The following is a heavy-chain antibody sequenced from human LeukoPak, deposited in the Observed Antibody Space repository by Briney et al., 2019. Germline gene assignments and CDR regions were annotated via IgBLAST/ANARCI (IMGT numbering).Heavy chain of an antibody. CDR2: IITMYGTT. D-gene: IGHD1-26*01. Sequence: ASVKVSCKASGGTFISYAISWVRQAPGQGLEWMGRIITMYGTTNYAQKFQGRVTITADESTSTAYMELSSLRSEDTAMYYCARYYPVGITEYYFDYWGQGTLVTVSS. J-gene: IGHJ4*02. V-gene: IGHV1-69*13. CDR3: ARYYPVGITEYYFDY. CDR1: GGTFISYA.